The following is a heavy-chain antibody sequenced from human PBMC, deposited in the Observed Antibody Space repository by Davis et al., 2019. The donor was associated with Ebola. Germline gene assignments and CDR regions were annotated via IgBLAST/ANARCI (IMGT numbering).Heavy chain of an antibody. Sequence: GESLKISCAASGFTFSSYGMHWVRQAPGKGLEWVAVISYDGSNKYYADSVKGRFTISRDNSKNTLYLQMNSLRAEDTAVYYCAKDQATIFGVVIIGGYFDLWGRGTLVTVSS. J-gene: IGHJ2*01. CDR1: GFTFSSYG. D-gene: IGHD3-3*01. V-gene: IGHV3-30*18. CDR2: ISYDGSNK. CDR3: AKDQATIFGVVIIGGYFDL.